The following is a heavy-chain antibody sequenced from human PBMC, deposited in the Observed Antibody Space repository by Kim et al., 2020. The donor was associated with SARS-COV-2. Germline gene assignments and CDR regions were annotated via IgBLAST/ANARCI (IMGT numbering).Heavy chain of an antibody. Sequence: GGSLRLSCAASGFTFSSYEMNWVRQAPGKGLEWVSYISYSGSTIYYADSVKGRFTISRDNAKNSLYLQMNSLRAEDSALYYCAREPHDFWSGYSNAYYFDYWGQGTLVTVSS. J-gene: IGHJ4*02. CDR2: ISYSGSTI. V-gene: IGHV3-48*03. CDR1: GFTFSSYE. D-gene: IGHD3-3*01. CDR3: AREPHDFWSGYSNAYYFDY.